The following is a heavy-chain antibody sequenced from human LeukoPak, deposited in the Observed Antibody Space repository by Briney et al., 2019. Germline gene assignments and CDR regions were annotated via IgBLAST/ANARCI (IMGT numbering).Heavy chain of an antibody. D-gene: IGHD3-3*01. Sequence: ASVKVSCKASGYTFTSYDINWVRQAPGQGLEWMGRIIPILGIANYAQKFQGRVTITADKSTSTAYMELSSLRSEDTAVYYCATTNDYDFWSGLDYWGQGTLVTVSS. J-gene: IGHJ4*02. V-gene: IGHV1-69*04. CDR3: ATTNDYDFWSGLDY. CDR2: IIPILGIA. CDR1: GYTFTSYD.